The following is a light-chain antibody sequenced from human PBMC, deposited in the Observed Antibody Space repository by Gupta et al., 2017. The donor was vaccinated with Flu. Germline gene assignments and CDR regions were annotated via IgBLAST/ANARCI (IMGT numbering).Light chain of an antibody. J-gene: IGLJ1*01. CDR2: GNS. CDR1: SSNIGAGYD. V-gene: IGLV1-40*01. CDR3: QSFDSSHHV. Sequence: QSVLTQPPSVSGAPGQRVTLSCAGSSSNIGAGYDVHWYQQLPRRAPKLLIYGNSNRASGVPDRFSGSKSGTSASLAITGLQAEDEADYYCQSFDSSHHVFGTGTKVTVL.